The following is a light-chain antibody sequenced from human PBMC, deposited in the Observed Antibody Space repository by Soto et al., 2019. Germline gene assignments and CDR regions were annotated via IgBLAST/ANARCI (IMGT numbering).Light chain of an antibody. CDR2: AAT. CDR1: QIISNW. V-gene: IGKV1-12*01. J-gene: IGKJ3*01. Sequence: DIQMTQFPSSVSASVGDSVGITCRASQIISNWVAWYQQKPGTAPRLLIYAATTLNSGVPSRFSGRRSGTDFTLTITDLQPEDFAIYYCQQAYSFPFTFGPGTKVDLK. CDR3: QQAYSFPFT.